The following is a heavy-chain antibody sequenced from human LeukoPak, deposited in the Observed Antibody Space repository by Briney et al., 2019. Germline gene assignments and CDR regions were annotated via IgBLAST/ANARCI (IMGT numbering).Heavy chain of an antibody. CDR1: GFTFSSYA. Sequence: PGGSLRLSCADSGFTFSSYAMSWVRQAPGKGLEWVSAISGSGGSTYYADSVKGRFTISRDNSKNTLYLQMNSLRAEDTAVYYCAKNKWLGEFGSNFDYWGQGTLVTVSS. V-gene: IGHV3-23*01. CDR2: ISGSGGST. D-gene: IGHD3-10*01. CDR3: AKNKWLGEFGSNFDY. J-gene: IGHJ4*02.